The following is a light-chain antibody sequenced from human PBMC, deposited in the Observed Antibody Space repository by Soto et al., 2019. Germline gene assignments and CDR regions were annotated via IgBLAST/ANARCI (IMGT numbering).Light chain of an antibody. CDR2: STS. V-gene: IGLV7-43*01. CDR1: TGAVTSGYF. CDR3: LLYYRGANLGV. J-gene: IGLJ3*02. Sequence: QTVVTQEPSLTGSPGGAGTLTCSSTTGAVTSGYFPNWFQQKPGQAPRSLIYSTSNKHSWTPDGFSGSLLGCKAALTLSGVQPEDEADYYCLLYYRGANLGVFGGGTKLTVL.